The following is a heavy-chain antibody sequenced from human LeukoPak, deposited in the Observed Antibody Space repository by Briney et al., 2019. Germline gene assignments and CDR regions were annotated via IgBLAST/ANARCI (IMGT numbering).Heavy chain of an antibody. D-gene: IGHD3-22*01. CDR1: GFVFNVYA. CDR3: ARGPEESDDYDSSRYYFDY. CDR2: VSFDGSNN. Sequence: WGSLRLSCAASGFVFNVYAMHWVRQAPGKGLEWVAVVSFDGSNNYYADFVRGRFTISRDNSKNTLYLRMNSLRVDDTAVYFCARGPEESDDYDSSRYYFDYGGRANLVTVSS. J-gene: IGHJ4*02. V-gene: IGHV3-30-3*01.